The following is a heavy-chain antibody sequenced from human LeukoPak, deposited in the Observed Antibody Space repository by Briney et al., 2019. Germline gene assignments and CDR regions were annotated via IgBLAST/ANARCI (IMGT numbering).Heavy chain of an antibody. Sequence: ASVKVSCKASGYTFTGYYMHWVRQAPGQGLEWMGWINPNSGGTNYAQKFQGRVTMTTDTSTSTAYMELRSLRSDDTAVYYCAREVGTVTTFWDYWGQGTLVTVSS. J-gene: IGHJ4*02. CDR2: INPNSGGT. CDR3: AREVGTVTTFWDY. CDR1: GYTFTGYY. D-gene: IGHD4-17*01. V-gene: IGHV1-2*02.